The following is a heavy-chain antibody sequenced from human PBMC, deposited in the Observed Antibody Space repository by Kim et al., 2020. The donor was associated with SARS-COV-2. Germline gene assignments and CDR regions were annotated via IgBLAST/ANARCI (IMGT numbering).Heavy chain of an antibody. CDR2: IYTSGNT. J-gene: IGHJ6*02. V-gene: IGHV4-4*07. D-gene: IGHD6-19*01. CDR1: RDSISDYY. CDR3: AGRQRRKLAVAGIWDYYYGLDV. Sequence: SETLSLTCTVSRDSISDYYWNWIRQPAGKGLEWIGHIYTSGNTNYSPSLKSRVTMSMDTSKNQFSLKMTSVTAADTAVYYCAGRQRRKLAVAGIWDYYYGLDVWGQGTTVTVSS.